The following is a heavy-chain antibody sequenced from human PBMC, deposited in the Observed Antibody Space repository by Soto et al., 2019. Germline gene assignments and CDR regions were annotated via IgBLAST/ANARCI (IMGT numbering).Heavy chain of an antibody. J-gene: IGHJ5*02. CDR3: AREGYYYGSGSYYNEFDP. V-gene: IGHV1-18*01. CDR2: ISTYNGNT. Sequence: ASVKVSCKASGYTFTSYDISWGRQAPGQGLEWMGWISTYNGNTNYAQKFQGRVTITRDTSASTAYMELSSLRSEDTAVYYCAREGYYYGSGSYYNEFDPWGQGTLVTVSS. D-gene: IGHD3-10*01. CDR1: GYTFTSYD.